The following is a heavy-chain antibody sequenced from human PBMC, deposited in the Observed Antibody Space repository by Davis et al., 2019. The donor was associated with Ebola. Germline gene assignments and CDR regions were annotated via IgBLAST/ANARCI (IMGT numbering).Heavy chain of an antibody. CDR1: GGTFSSYA. Sequence: SVKVSCKASGGTFSSYAISWVRQAPGQGLEWMGGIIPIFGTTNYAQKFQGGVTITADESTSTAYMELSSLRSEDTAVYYCAGGTDIVVVPAAIRGSLAAFDIWGQGTMVPVSS. CDR2: IIPIFGTT. CDR3: AGGTDIVVVPAAIRGSLAAFDI. D-gene: IGHD2-2*02. V-gene: IGHV1-69*13. J-gene: IGHJ3*02.